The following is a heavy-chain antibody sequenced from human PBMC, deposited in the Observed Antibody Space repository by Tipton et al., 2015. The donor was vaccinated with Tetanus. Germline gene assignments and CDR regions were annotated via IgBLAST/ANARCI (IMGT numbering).Heavy chain of an antibody. V-gene: IGHV3-33*07. CDR3: TRDRRGSYLFYYGMDI. D-gene: IGHD3-16*02. Sequence: SLRLSCVTSGFTFSNTGFFWVRQAPGKGLECVALIWSDGNTKYNVDSVKGRFTISRDSSTNTVYLQMNSVTAEDTGVYYCTRDRRGSYLFYYGMDIWGQGTVVTVSS. J-gene: IGHJ6*02. CDR1: GFTFSNTG. CDR2: IWSDGNTK.